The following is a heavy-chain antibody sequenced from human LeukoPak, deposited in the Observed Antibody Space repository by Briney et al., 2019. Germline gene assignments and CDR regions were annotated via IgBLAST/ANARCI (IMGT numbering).Heavy chain of an antibody. CDR2: IKQDGSEK. D-gene: IGHD1-1*01. CDR1: GFTFSSYW. CDR3: AREGQRGYYYYYMDV. Sequence: GGSLRLFCAASGFTFSSYWMSWVRQAPGKGLEWVANIKQDGSEKYYVDSVKGRFTISRDNAKNSLYLQMNSLRAEDTAVYYCAREGQRGYYYYYMDVWGKGTTVTVSS. J-gene: IGHJ6*03. V-gene: IGHV3-7*01.